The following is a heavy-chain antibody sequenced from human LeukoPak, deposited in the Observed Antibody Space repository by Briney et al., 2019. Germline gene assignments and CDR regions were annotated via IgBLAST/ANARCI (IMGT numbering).Heavy chain of an antibody. CDR3: ARAGGYEKWSNNYCMDV. CDR1: GFAVISKY. J-gene: IGHJ6*03. CDR2: IYSGEDT. V-gene: IGHV3-66*02. Sequence: GGSLRLSCAATGFAVISKYMSWVRQAPGKGLEWVSLIYSGEDTFYADSVKGRFTISRDDSKNTLYLQTNSLGVEDTAVYYCARAGGYEKWSNNYCMDVWGRGTMVTV. D-gene: IGHD5-12*01.